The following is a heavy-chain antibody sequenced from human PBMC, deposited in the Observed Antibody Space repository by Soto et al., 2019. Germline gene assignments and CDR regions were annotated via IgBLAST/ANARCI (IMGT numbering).Heavy chain of an antibody. CDR1: GFTFSSYG. CDR3: AKENGDYGTFDY. V-gene: IGHV3-30*18. Sequence: QVQLVESGGGVVQPGRSLRLSCAASGFTFSSYGMHWVRQAPGKGLEWVAVISYDGSNKYYADSVKGRFTISRDNSKNTLYLQMNSLRAEDTAVYYCAKENGDYGTFDYWGQGTLVTVSS. D-gene: IGHD4-17*01. CDR2: ISYDGSNK. J-gene: IGHJ4*02.